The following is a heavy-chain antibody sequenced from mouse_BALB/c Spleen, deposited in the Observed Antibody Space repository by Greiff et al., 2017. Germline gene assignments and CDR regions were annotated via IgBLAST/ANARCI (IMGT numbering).Heavy chain of an antibody. V-gene: IGHV3-2*02. Sequence: EVKLLESGPGLVKPSQSLSLTCTVTGYSITSDYAWNWIRQFPGNKLEWMGYISYSGSTSYNPSLKSRISITRDTSKNQFFLQLNSVTTEDTATYYCARLGSLFAYWGQGTLVTVSA. CDR3: ARLGSLFAY. CDR2: ISYSGST. D-gene: IGHD4-1*01. J-gene: IGHJ3*01. CDR1: GYSITSDYA.